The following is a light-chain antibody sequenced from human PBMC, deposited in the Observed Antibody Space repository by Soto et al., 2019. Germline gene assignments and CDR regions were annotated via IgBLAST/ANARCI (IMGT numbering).Light chain of an antibody. J-gene: IGKJ2*01. V-gene: IGKV3-15*01. CDR1: QSVSSN. CDR2: GAS. Sequence: EIVMTQSPATLSVSPGERATLSCRASQSVSSNLAWYQQKPGQAPRLLIYGASTRATGIPARFSGSGAGAVLPITISSLQSENLAVYYCQQYNNGTPFIFGQGAKLEIK. CDR3: QQYNNGTPFI.